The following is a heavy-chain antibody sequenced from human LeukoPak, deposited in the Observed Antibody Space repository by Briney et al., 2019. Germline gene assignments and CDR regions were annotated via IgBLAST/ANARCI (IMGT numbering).Heavy chain of an antibody. CDR1: GGSISSSDYH. D-gene: IGHD2-2*02. CDR2: IFYTGTT. Sequence: PSETLSLTCTVSGGSISSSDYHWGWIRQPPGKGLEWIGSIFYTGTTYYDPSLRSRVTISVDTSKNQFSLKLSSVTAADTAVYYCARALGYCSSTSCYIDYWGQGTLVTVSS. J-gene: IGHJ4*02. V-gene: IGHV4-39*02. CDR3: ARALGYCSSTSCYIDY.